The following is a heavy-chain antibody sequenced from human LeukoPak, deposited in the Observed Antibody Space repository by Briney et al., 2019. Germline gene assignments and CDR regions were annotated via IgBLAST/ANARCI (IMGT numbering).Heavy chain of an antibody. J-gene: IGHJ4*02. V-gene: IGHV1-2*02. CDR2: INPNSGGT. CDR1: GYTFTGYY. Sequence: ASVKVSCKASGYTFTGYYMHWVRQAPGQGFEWMGWINPNSGGTNYAQKFQGRVTMTRGTSISTAYMELSRLRSDDTAVYYCARGDSSGYYYVYWGQGTLVTVSS. CDR3: ARGDSSGYYYVY. D-gene: IGHD3-22*01.